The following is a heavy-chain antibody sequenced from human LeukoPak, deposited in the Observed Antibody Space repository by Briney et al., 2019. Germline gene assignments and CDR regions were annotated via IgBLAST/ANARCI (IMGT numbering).Heavy chain of an antibody. CDR3: ARMPDVFYDSSGMLDY. CDR2: INWNGGST. Sequence: GGSLRLSCAASGFTFDDYGMSWVRQAPGKGLEWVSGINWNGGSTGYADSVKGRFTISRDNAKNSLYLQMNSLRAEDMAMYYCARMPDVFYDSSGMLDYWGQGTLVTVSS. CDR1: GFTFDDYG. D-gene: IGHD3-22*01. J-gene: IGHJ4*02. V-gene: IGHV3-20*04.